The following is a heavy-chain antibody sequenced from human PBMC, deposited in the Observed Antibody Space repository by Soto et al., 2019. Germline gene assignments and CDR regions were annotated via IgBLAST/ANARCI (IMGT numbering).Heavy chain of an antibody. J-gene: IGHJ4*02. CDR3: AKGGDLKQWLEHCDY. D-gene: IGHD6-19*01. V-gene: IGHV3-23*01. CDR2: IRGDDGRT. CDR1: GFTFSINA. Sequence: EVQLLESGGGLVQPGGSLRLSCAASGFTFSINAMTWVRQAPGKGLEWVSAIRGDDGRTFYADSVKGRFTISRDNSKDTLYLQMNSLRAEDTAVYYCAKGGDLKQWLEHCDYWGQGTLVTVSS.